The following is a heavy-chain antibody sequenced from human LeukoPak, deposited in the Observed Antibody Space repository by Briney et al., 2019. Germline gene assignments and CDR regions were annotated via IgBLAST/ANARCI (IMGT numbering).Heavy chain of an antibody. CDR2: ISGSGSNT. CDR3: ARDGRSGPTNCFDP. Sequence: GGSLRLSCAASGFTFSSYAMSWVRQAPGKGLEWVSAISGSGSNTYYADSVKGRFTISRDNAKNTLHLQMNSLRAEDTAMYYCARDGRSGPTNCFDPWGQGTLVTVSS. D-gene: IGHD2-15*01. CDR1: GFTFSSYA. J-gene: IGHJ5*02. V-gene: IGHV3-23*01.